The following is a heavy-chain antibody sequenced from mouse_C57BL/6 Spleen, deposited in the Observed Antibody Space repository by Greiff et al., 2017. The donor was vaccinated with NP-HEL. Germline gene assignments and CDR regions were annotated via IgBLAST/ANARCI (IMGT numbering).Heavy chain of an antibody. CDR3: TTPSTVVATRYFDV. CDR2: IDPEDGDT. Sequence: VQLQQSGAELVRPGASVKLSCTASGFNIKDDYMHWVKQRPEQGLEWIGWIDPEDGDTEYAPKFQGKATMTADTSSNTAYLQLSSLTSEDTAVYYCTTPSTVVATRYFDVWGTGTTVTVSS. V-gene: IGHV14-1*01. J-gene: IGHJ1*03. CDR1: GFNIKDDY. D-gene: IGHD1-1*01.